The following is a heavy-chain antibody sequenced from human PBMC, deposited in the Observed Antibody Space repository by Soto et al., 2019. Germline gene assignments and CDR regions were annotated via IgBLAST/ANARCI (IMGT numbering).Heavy chain of an antibody. Sequence: SGTLSLTWTVSCGSISRYYWSWIPQPAGKGLEWIGRIYTSGRTNYKPSLKSRVTMSVDTSKNQFSLKLSSVTAADTAVYYCARDIVGGGALNYNNGMEVWGKGTTVPVS. V-gene: IGHV4-4*07. CDR2: IYTSGRT. CDR3: ARDIVGGGALNYNNGMEV. CDR1: CGSISRYY. J-gene: IGHJ6*04. D-gene: IGHD2-15*01.